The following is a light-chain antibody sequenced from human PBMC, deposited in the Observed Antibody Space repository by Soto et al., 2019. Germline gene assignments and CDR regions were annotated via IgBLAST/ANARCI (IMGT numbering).Light chain of an antibody. CDR3: QQSYSIPLT. CDR1: HNISSH. Sequence: DVQVTQSPSSLSTAVGDRATITCRTSHNISSHLKSYQQKQWKAPKLLIYAASSLQSGVPSTFSGSGAGTDFTLSISSLQPEDFATYCCQQSYSIPLTFGQGTRLE. V-gene: IGKV1-39*01. CDR2: AAS. J-gene: IGKJ5*01.